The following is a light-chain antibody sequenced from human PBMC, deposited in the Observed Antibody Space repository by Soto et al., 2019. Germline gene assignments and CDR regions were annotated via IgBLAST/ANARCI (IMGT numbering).Light chain of an antibody. Sequence: QAVLTQPPSVSGAPGQRVTISCAGSSSNIGAGYDVYWYQHLPRTAPKLLIYGNNNRPSGVPDRFSGSKSGTSASLAITGLQAEDEALYYCLSYDTSLTAPYVFGTGTKVTVL. V-gene: IGLV1-40*01. CDR2: GNN. CDR3: LSYDTSLTAPYV. J-gene: IGLJ1*01. CDR1: SSNIGAGYD.